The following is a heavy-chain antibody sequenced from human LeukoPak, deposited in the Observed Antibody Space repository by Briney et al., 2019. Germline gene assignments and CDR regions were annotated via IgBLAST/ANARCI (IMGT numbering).Heavy chain of an antibody. V-gene: IGHV3-48*03. CDR3: ARVAAADFDP. CDR2: ISSSGSTI. Sequence: GGSLRLSCAASGFTFSSYEMNWVRQALGKGLEWVSYISSSGSTIYYADSVKGRFTISRDNTKKSLYLQMNSLRAEDTAIYYCARVAAADFDPWGQGTLVTVSS. J-gene: IGHJ5*02. CDR1: GFTFSSYE. D-gene: IGHD6-13*01.